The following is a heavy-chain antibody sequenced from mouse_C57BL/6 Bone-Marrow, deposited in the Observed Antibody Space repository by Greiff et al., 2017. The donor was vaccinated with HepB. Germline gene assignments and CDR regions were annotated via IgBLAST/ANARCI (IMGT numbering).Heavy chain of an antibody. CDR3: ARKGVATDYYAMDY. CDR2: IWSGGST. Sequence: QVQLKESGPGLVQPSQSLSITCTVSGFSLTSYGVHWVRQSPGKGLEWLGVIWSGGSTDYNAAFISRLSNSKDNSKSQVFFKMNSLQADDTAIYYCARKGVATDYYAMDYWGQGTSVTVSS. D-gene: IGHD1-1*01. CDR1: GFSLTSYG. J-gene: IGHJ4*01. V-gene: IGHV2-2*01.